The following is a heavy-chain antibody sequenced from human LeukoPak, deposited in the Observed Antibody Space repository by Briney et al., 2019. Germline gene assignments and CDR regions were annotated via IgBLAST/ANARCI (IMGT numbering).Heavy chain of an antibody. CDR3: ARAAGGKLPATATYYFDY. V-gene: IGHV4-38-2*02. CDR2: IFRIGST. J-gene: IGHJ4*02. Sequence: SETLSLTCTVSGFSITTGYYWAWIRQPPGKGLEWIGTIFRIGSTYYNPSLKSRVTISVDTSKNQFSLKLSSVTAADTAVYYCARAAGGKLPATATYYFDYWGQGTLVTVSS. CDR1: GFSITTGYY. D-gene: IGHD2-15*01.